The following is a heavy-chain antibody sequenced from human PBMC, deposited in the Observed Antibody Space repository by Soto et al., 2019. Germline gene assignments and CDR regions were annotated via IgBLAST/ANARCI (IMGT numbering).Heavy chain of an antibody. CDR3: AKELRGYYDKKGPFDY. CDR2: IWYDGSNK. D-gene: IGHD3-22*01. CDR1: GFTFSSYG. J-gene: IGHJ4*02. Sequence: PGGSLRLSCAASGFTFSSYGMHWVRQAPGKGLEWVAVIWYDGSNKYYADSVKGRFTISRDNSKNTLYLQMNSLRAEDTAVYYCAKELRGYYDKKGPFDYWGQGTLVTVSS. V-gene: IGHV3-33*06.